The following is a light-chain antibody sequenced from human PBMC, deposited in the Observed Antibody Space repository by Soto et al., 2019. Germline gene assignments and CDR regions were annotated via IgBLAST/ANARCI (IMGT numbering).Light chain of an antibody. Sequence: DIQMTQSPSTLSASVGDRVTITCRASQIISSWLAWFQQKPGKAPKLLIYDASTLESGVPSRFSGSESGTEFTLTISSLQPDDSATYYCQQYHSDYTFGQGTRLESK. CDR2: DAS. J-gene: IGKJ5*01. CDR3: QQYHSDYT. V-gene: IGKV1-5*01. CDR1: QIISSW.